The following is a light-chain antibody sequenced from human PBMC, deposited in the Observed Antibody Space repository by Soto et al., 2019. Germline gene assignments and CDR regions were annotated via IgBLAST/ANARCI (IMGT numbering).Light chain of an antibody. CDR2: EVS. CDR3: SSERGMNSFHV. CDR1: SSDVGGYNY. Sequence: QSVLTQPPSASGSPGQSVTISCTGTSSDVGGYNYVSWYQQHPGKAPKLMIYEVSKRPSGVPDRFSGSKSGNTASLTVSGLHAEAEDCSYCSSERGMNSFHVVGTGTKVTVL. J-gene: IGLJ1*01. V-gene: IGLV2-8*01.